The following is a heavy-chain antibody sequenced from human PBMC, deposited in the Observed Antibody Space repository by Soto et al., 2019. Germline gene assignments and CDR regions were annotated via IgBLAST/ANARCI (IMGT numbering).Heavy chain of an antibody. J-gene: IGHJ6*03. Sequence: AVKVSCKASGGTFSSYTISWVRQAPGQGLEWMGRIIPILGIANYAQKFQGRVTITADKSTSTAYMELSSLRSEDTAVYYCAGRYCSGGSCPRYYYYYYMDVWGKGTTVTVSS. CDR1: GGTFSSYT. V-gene: IGHV1-69*02. CDR2: IIPILGIA. D-gene: IGHD2-15*01. CDR3: AGRYCSGGSCPRYYYYYYMDV.